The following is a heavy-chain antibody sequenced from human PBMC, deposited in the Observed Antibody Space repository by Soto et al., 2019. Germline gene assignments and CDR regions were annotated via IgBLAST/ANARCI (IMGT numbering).Heavy chain of an antibody. D-gene: IGHD3-3*01. CDR3: ARGTTLAIFDYGMDV. V-gene: IGHV3-30-3*01. J-gene: IGHJ6*02. Sequence: PGGSLRLSCAASGFTVSSNYMSWVRQAPGKGLEWVAVISSDGTNKFYADSVRGRITISRDNSKNTLYLQMNSLRGEDSSVYYCARGTTLAIFDYGMDVWGQGTTVTVSS. CDR1: GFTVSSNY. CDR2: ISSDGTNK.